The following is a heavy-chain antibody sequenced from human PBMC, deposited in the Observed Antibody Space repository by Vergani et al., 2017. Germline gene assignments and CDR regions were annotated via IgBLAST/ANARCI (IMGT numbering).Heavy chain of an antibody. D-gene: IGHD5-18*01. J-gene: IGHJ4*02. CDR2: INPHNGVT. V-gene: IGHV1-2*02. CDR3: ARVAFTALALVSFDY. CDR1: GYTFTDYS. Sequence: QVQLVQSGAAVKKPGASVKVSCKASGYTFTDYSMHWVRQARGQGLEWMGWINPHNGVTNYAQQFQGRVTMTRDTSISTASMELNRLRSDDTAVYYCARVAFTALALVSFDYWGQGTLVTVSS.